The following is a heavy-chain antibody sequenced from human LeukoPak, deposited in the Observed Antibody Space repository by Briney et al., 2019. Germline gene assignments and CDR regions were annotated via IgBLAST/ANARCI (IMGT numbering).Heavy chain of an antibody. D-gene: IGHD6-19*01. V-gene: IGHV3-23*01. CDR1: GFTFSSYG. J-gene: IGHJ4*02. Sequence: GGTLRLSCAASGFTFSSYGMSWVRQAPGKGLEWVSAISGSGGSTYYADSVKGRFTISRDNSKNTLYLQMDSLRAEDTAVYYCAKRGPTYMAVAAHFDYWGQGTLVTVSS. CDR2: ISGSGGST. CDR3: AKRGPTYMAVAAHFDY.